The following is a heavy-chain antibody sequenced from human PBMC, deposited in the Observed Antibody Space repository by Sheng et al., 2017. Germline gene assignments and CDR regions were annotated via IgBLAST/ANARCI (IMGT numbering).Heavy chain of an antibody. V-gene: IGHV3-30-3*01. D-gene: IGHD6-6*01. CDR3: ARDSSNWDY. Sequence: QVQLVESGGGVVQPGRSLRLSCAASGFTFSSYAMHWVRQAPGKGLEWVAVISYDGSNKYYADSVKGRFTIPRDNSKNTLYLQMNSLRAEDTAVYYCARDSSNWDYWGQGTLVTVSS. CDR1: GFTFSSYA. J-gene: IGHJ4*02. CDR2: ISYDGSNK.